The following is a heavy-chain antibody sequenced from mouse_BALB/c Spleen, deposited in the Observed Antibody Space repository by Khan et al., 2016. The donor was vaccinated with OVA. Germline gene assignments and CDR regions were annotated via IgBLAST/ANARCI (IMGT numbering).Heavy chain of an antibody. D-gene: IGHD1-2*01. Sequence: VQLQQSGAELMKPGASVTLSCTVSGFNIKDTYMHWVKQRPEQGLEWIGRIDPADGNTKYDPKFQGRATLTADTSSHTAYLQLNSLTSEDTACYYCAYSLLLWAMDDWGQGTSVTVSS. CDR1: GFNIKDTY. CDR3: AYSLLLWAMDD. CDR2: IDPADGNT. V-gene: IGHV14-3*02. J-gene: IGHJ4*01.